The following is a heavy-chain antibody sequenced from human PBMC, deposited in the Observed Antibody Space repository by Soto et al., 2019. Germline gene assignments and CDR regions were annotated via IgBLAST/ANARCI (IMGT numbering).Heavy chain of an antibody. J-gene: IGHJ6*02. V-gene: IGHV3-30*18. CDR2: ISYDGSNK. CDR1: GFTFSSYG. CDR3: AKERRQQQLVDYYYYGMDV. Sequence: QVQLVESGGGVVQPGRSLRLSCAASGFTFSSYGMHWVRQAPGKGLEWVAVISYDGSNKYYADSVKGRFTISRDNSKNTLYLQMNSLRAEDTAVYYCAKERRQQQLVDYYYYGMDVWGQGTTVTVSS. D-gene: IGHD6-13*01.